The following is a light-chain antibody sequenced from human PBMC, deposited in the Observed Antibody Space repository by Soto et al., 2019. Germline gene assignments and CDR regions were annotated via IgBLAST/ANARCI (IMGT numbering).Light chain of an antibody. CDR2: SSS. CDR3: LQTFTTHIT. J-gene: IGKJ4*01. CDR1: QNIADY. V-gene: IGKV1-39*01. Sequence: DIQMTQSPSSLSASAGDTVTITCRARQNIADYLSWYQQKRGKAPKLLMYSSSILHDGVSSRFRGDGSGTSFTLTIPGLQPEEFVTYYCLQTFTTHITFGGGTTVEVK.